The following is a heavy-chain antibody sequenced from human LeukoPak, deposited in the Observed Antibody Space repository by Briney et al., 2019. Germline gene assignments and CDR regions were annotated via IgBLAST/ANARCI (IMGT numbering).Heavy chain of an antibody. CDR1: TFTFSDYA. J-gene: IGHJ3*02. Sequence: GGSLRLSCTASTFTFSDYAMSWVRQAPGKRLEWVSTIHGGAEGTFYADAVKGRFTISRDNAKNSLYLQMNSLRAEDTAVYYCATWELLSHDAFDIWGQGTMVTVSS. D-gene: IGHD1-26*01. CDR2: IHGGAEGT. V-gene: IGHV3-23*01. CDR3: ATWELLSHDAFDI.